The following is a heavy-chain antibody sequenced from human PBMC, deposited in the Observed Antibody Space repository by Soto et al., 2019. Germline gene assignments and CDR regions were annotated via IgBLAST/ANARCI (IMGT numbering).Heavy chain of an antibody. V-gene: IGHV3-30-3*01. Sequence: PGGSLRLSCAASGFTFNSYAMHWVRQAPGKGLEWVAVISYDGSNKYYADSVKGRFTISRDNSKNTLYLQMNSLRAEDTAVYYCARAGATVTTSYYYYGMDVWGQGTTVTVSS. D-gene: IGHD4-17*01. J-gene: IGHJ6*02. CDR3: ARAGATVTTSYYYYGMDV. CDR1: GFTFNSYA. CDR2: ISYDGSNK.